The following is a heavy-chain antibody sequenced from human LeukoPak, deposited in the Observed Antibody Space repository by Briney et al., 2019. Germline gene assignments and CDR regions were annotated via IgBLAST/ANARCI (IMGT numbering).Heavy chain of an antibody. Sequence: GGSLRLSCAASGFTFSSYEMNWVRQAPGKGLEWVSYISSSGSTIYYADSVKGRFTISRDNSKNTLYLQMNSLRAEDTAVYYCAKDQLAYCGGDCYSVPWGQGTLVTVSS. CDR1: GFTFSSYE. J-gene: IGHJ5*02. D-gene: IGHD2-21*02. CDR3: AKDQLAYCGGDCYSVP. V-gene: IGHV3-48*03. CDR2: ISSSGSTI.